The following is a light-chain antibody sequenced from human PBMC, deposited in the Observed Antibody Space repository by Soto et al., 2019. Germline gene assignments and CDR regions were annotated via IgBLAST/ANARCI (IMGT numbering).Light chain of an antibody. CDR3: QQYKNWPPLT. CDR2: DAS. Sequence: EIVMTQSPATLSVSPGERATLSCRASQSGSSNLAWYQQKPGQAPRVLIYDASTRATGIPARFSGSGSGTEFTLTISSLQSEDFAVYYCQQYKNWPPLTFGGGTKVEI. CDR1: QSGSSN. J-gene: IGKJ4*01. V-gene: IGKV3D-15*01.